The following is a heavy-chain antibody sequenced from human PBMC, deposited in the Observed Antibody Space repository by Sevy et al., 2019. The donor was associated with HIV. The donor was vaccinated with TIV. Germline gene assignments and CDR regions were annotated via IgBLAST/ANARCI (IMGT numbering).Heavy chain of an antibody. CDR2: IIPILGTV. V-gene: IGHV1-69*13. CDR3: ARGGSNGWYYFDY. CDR1: GGTFSSYG. J-gene: IGHJ4*02. D-gene: IGHD6-19*01. Sequence: ASVKVSCKASGGTFSSYGISWVRQAPGQGLEWMGGIIPILGTVNYAQKFQGRVTITADESTKTAYMELGSLRSEDTAVYYSARGGSNGWYYFDYWGQETLVTVSS.